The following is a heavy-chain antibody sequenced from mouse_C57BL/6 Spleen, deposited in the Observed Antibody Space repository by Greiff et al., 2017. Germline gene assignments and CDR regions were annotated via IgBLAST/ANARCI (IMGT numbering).Heavy chain of an antibody. D-gene: IGHD1-1*01. V-gene: IGHV1-76*01. J-gene: IGHJ1*03. CDR1: GYTFTDYY. CDR2: IYPGSGNT. Sequence: VQLQESGAELVRPGASVKLSCKASGYTFTDYYINWVKQRPGQGLEWIARIYPGSGNTYYNEKFKGKATLTAEKSSSTAYMQLSSLTSEDSAVYFCAKDGSSIYWYFDVWGTGTTVTVSS. CDR3: AKDGSSIYWYFDV.